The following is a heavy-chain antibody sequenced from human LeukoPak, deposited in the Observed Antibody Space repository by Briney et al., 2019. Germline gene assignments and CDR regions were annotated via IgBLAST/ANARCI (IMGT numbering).Heavy chain of an antibody. V-gene: IGHV4-59*01. CDR3: ARGYSSGPLDFYY. CDR2: IYYSGST. Sequence: SETLSLTCTVSGGSISSYYWSWIRQPPGKGLEWIGYIYYSGSTNYNPSLKSRVTISVDTSKNQFSLKLSSVTAADTAVYYCARGYSSGPLDFYYWGQGTLVTVSS. J-gene: IGHJ4*02. CDR1: GGSISSYY. D-gene: IGHD6-19*01.